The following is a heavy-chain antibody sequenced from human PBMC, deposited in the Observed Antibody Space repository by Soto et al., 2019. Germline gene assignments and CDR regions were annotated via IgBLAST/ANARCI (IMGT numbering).Heavy chain of an antibody. CDR2: ISWNSGNI. J-gene: IGHJ4*02. D-gene: IGHD5-18*01. V-gene: IGHV3-9*01. Sequence: GGFLRLSCAASGFTFDDYAMHWIRQVLGKGLEWVSSISWNSGNIGYADSVKGRFTTSRDNAKNSLYLQMNSLRPEDTALYYCVRSKGGYSYGTPFDYWGQGTLVTVSS. CDR1: GFTFDDYA. CDR3: VRSKGGYSYGTPFDY.